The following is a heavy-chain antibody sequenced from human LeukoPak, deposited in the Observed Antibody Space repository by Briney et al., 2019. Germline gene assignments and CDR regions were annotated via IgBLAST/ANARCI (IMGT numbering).Heavy chain of an antibody. D-gene: IGHD3-22*01. CDR3: ASRLTMIVVDYDAFDI. CDR2: IIPIFGTA. CDR1: GYIFTSYG. V-gene: IGHV1-69*13. J-gene: IGHJ3*02. Sequence: GASVKVSCKASGYIFTSYGISWVRQAPGQGLEWMGGIIPIFGTANYAQKFQGRVTITADESTSTAYMELSSLRSEDTAVYYCASRLTMIVVDYDAFDIWGQGTMVTVSS.